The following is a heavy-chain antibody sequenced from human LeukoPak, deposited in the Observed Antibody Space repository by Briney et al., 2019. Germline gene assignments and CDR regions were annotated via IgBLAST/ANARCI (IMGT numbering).Heavy chain of an antibody. CDR2: ISYDGSNK. V-gene: IGHV3-30*18. CDR3: AKPPYYDFWSGLDY. D-gene: IGHD3-3*01. Sequence: PGRSLRLSCAASGFTFSSYGMHWVRQAPGKGLEWVAVISYDGSNKYYADSVKGRFTISRDNSKNTLYLQMNSLRAEDTAVYYCAKPPYYDFWSGLDYWSQGTLVTVSS. CDR1: GFTFSSYG. J-gene: IGHJ4*02.